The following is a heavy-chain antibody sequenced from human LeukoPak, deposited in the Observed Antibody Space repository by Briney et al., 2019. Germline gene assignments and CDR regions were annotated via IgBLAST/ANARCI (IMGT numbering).Heavy chain of an antibody. V-gene: IGHV3-7*01. CDR2: IKQDGSEK. CDR3: ARDLYYYDSSGRRGDY. CDR1: GFTFSSYW. Sequence: RPGGSLRLSCAASGFTFSSYWMSWVRQAPGKGLEWVANIKQDGSEKYYVDSVKGRFTISRDNAKNSLYLQMNSLRAEDTAVYYCARDLYYYDSSGRRGDYWSQGTLVTVSS. D-gene: IGHD3-22*01. J-gene: IGHJ4*02.